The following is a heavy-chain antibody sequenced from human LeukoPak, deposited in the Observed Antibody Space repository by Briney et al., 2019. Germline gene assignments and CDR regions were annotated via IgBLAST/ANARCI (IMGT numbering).Heavy chain of an antibody. V-gene: IGHV4-61*01. CDR2: IYYSGST. Sequence: SETLSLTCTVSGGSVSSGSYYWSWIRQPPGKGLEWIGYIYYSGSTNYNPSLKSRVTISVDTSKNQFSLKLSSVTAADTAVYYCARVSEISPSYYYDSSGYYYFDYWGQGTLVTVSS. CDR1: GGSVSSGSYY. CDR3: ARVSEISPSYYYDSSGYYYFDY. D-gene: IGHD3-22*01. J-gene: IGHJ4*02.